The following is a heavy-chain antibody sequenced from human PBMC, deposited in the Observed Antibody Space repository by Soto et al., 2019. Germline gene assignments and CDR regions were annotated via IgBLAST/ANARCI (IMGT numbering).Heavy chain of an antibody. V-gene: IGHV1-69*13. CDR2: IIPIFGTA. J-gene: IGHJ4*02. CDR3: ARDYYDSSGYLAEYYFDY. CDR1: GGTFSSYS. D-gene: IGHD3-22*01. Sequence: SVKVSCKASGGTFSSYSISWVLQAPGQGLEWMGGIIPIFGTANYAQKFQGRVTITADESTSTAYMELSSLRSEDTAVYYCARDYYDSSGYLAEYYFDYWGQGTLVTVSS.